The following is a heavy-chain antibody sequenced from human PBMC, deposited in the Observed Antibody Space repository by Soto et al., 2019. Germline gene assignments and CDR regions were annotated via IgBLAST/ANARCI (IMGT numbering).Heavy chain of an antibody. Sequence: PGGSLRLSCAASGFTFSSYGMHWVRQAPGKGLEWVAVIWYDGSNKYYADSVKGRFTISRDNSKNTLYLQMNSLRAEDTAVYYCARESSYSSGWYEVFLDYWGQGTLVTVSS. D-gene: IGHD6-19*01. CDR1: GFTFSSYG. J-gene: IGHJ4*02. CDR3: ARESSYSSGWYEVFLDY. CDR2: IWYDGSNK. V-gene: IGHV3-33*01.